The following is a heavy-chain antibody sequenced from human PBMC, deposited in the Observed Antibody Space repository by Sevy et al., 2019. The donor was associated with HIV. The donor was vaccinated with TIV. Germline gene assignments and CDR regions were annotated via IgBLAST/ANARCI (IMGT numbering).Heavy chain of an antibody. D-gene: IGHD5-12*01. V-gene: IGHV3-7*01. CDR2: INRDGREK. CDR1: GFTFSDYW. CDR3: LRGGGGY. J-gene: IGHJ4*02. Sequence: GGSLRLSCEASGFTFSDYWMTWVRQAPGKGLEWVASINRDGREKYYIDSVKGRFIISRHNIKKSLFLQMNTLRVEDTAGYYCLRGGGGYWGQEILVTVSS.